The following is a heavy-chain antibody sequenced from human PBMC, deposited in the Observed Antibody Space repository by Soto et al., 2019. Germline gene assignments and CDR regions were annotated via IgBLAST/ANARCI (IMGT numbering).Heavy chain of an antibody. CDR2: IKQDGSEK. V-gene: IGHV3-7*05. CDR3: ARDRAYWYYYYGMDV. D-gene: IGHD2-8*02. J-gene: IGHJ6*02. Sequence: EVQLVESGGGLVQPGGSLRLSCAASGFTFSSYWMSWVRQAPGKGLEWVANIKQDGSEKYYVDSVKGGFTISRDNAKNSLYLQMNSLRAEDTAVYYCARDRAYWYYYYGMDVWGQGTTVTVSS. CDR1: GFTFSSYW.